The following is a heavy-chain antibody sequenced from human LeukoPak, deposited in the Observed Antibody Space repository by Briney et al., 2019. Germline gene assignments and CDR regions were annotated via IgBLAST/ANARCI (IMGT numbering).Heavy chain of an antibody. CDR3: AKEPYSGSYYFDY. V-gene: IGHV1-3*01. CDR1: GYTFTGYY. Sequence: EASVKVSCKASGYTFTGYYMHWVRQAPGQRLEWMGWINAGNGYTKYSQKFQGRVTITRDTSASIAYMELSSLTSEDTAVYYCAKEPYSGSYYFDYWGQGTLVTVSS. J-gene: IGHJ4*02. CDR2: INAGNGYT. D-gene: IGHD1-26*01.